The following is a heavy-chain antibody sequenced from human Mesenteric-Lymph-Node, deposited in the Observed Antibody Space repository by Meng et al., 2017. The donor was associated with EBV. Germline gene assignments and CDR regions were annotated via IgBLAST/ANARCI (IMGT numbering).Heavy chain of an antibody. D-gene: IGHD2-2*01. Sequence: VQLEQYGPGLVKPSQTHPRTCDISGDSVSSNSAAWNWIRQSPLRGLEWLGRTYYMSKWYNDYAVSVKSRISINPDTSKNQFSLQLNSVTPEDTAVYYCARATSGFDSWGQGTLVTVSS. CDR3: ARATSGFDS. CDR2: TYYMSKWYN. CDR1: GDSVSSNSAA. J-gene: IGHJ4*02. V-gene: IGHV6-1*01.